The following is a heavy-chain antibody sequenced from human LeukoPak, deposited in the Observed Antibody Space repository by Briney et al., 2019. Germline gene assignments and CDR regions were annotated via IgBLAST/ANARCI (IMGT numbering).Heavy chain of an antibody. Sequence: SETLSRTGAGSGGSISSGGYSWSWIRQPPGKGLEWIGYIYHSGSTYYNPSLKTRVTISLDRSKNQFPLKLSSVTAAHTAGYSCAGGITGTTGGGDYWGQGTLVTVSS. J-gene: IGHJ4*02. V-gene: IGHV4-30-2*01. CDR2: IYHSGST. CDR3: AGGITGTTGGGDY. CDR1: GGSISSGGYS. D-gene: IGHD1-20*01.